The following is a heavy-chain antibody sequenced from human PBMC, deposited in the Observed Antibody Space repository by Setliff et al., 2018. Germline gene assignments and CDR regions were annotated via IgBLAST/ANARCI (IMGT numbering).Heavy chain of an antibody. CDR2: ISPYSGES. CDR3: TRSRAPRVVLAADFDL. CDR1: GYIFTGYY. V-gene: IGHV1-2*02. Sequence: ASVKVSCKASGYIFTGYYIHWVRQAPGQGLEWMGWISPYSGESNYAQKFQDRLTVTADTSTKTTYMELRSLTSDDTAVYFCTRSRAPRVVLAADFDLWGQGTLVTVSS. J-gene: IGHJ4*02. D-gene: IGHD3-16*01.